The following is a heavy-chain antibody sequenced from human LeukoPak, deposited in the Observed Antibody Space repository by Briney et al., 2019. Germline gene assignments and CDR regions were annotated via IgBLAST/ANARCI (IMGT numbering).Heavy chain of an antibody. J-gene: IGHJ4*02. CDR2: ITTGDGNT. CDR1: GFTFSSYT. V-gene: IGHV3-23*01. CDR3: AKDGGLWVSAHWGDS. D-gene: IGHD7-27*01. Sequence: GGSLRLSCTASGFTFSSYTMTWVRQAPGKGLKWVATITTGDGNTYYADSVKGRFTVSRDDSKNTLYLQMNSLRAEDTAVYYCAKDGGLWVSAHWGDSWGRGTLVTVSS.